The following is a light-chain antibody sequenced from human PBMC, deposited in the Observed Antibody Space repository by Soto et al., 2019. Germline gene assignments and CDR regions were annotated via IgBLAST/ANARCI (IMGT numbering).Light chain of an antibody. Sequence: EIVLTQSPGTLSLSPGERGTLSCRASQSVSSSHLAWYQQKPGQAPRLLIYGASSRATGIPDRFSGSGSGTDFSLTISRLEPEDFAVYYCQQYGSSPWTFGQGTKLEVK. V-gene: IGKV3-20*01. CDR3: QQYGSSPWT. CDR1: QSVSSSH. J-gene: IGKJ1*01. CDR2: GAS.